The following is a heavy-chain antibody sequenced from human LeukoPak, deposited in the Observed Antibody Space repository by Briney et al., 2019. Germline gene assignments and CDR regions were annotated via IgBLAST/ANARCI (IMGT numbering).Heavy chain of an antibody. J-gene: IGHJ4*02. D-gene: IGHD3-16*02. CDR3: ARDGVPGYDYVWGSYRPLYYFDY. V-gene: IGHV3-21*01. CDR2: ISSSSSYI. CDR1: GFTFSSYE. Sequence: KSGGSLRLSCAASGFTFSSYEMNWVRQAPGKGLEWVSSISSSSSYIYYADSVKGRFTISRDNAKNSLYLQMNSLRAEDTAVYYCARDGVPGYDYVWGSYRPLYYFDYWGQGTLVTVSS.